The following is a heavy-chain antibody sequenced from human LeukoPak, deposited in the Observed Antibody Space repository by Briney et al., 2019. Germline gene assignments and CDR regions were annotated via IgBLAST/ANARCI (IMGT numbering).Heavy chain of an antibody. J-gene: IGHJ4*02. V-gene: IGHV4-39*07. D-gene: IGHD2-2*01. CDR2: IYYSGST. Sequence: SETLSLTCTVSGGSISSSSYYWGWIRQPPGKGLEWIGSIYYSGSTYYNPSLKSRVTISVDTSKNQFSLKLSPVTAADKAVYYCARDNGRVVTAAMAGFLDYWGQGTLVTVSS. CDR1: GGSISSSSYY. CDR3: ARDNGRVVTAAMAGFLDY.